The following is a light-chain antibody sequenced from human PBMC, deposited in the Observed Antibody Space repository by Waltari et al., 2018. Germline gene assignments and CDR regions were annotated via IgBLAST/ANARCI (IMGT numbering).Light chain of an antibody. V-gene: IGLV1-47*01. CDR3: GGWDDSLNGWV. CDR2: RNN. CDR1: SSNIGNNH. J-gene: IGLJ3*02. Sequence: QSVMPQPPSASGTPGQRVTIPCSGSSSNIGNNHVYCYQQLPGTAPKLLIYRNNQRPSGVPDRFSVSKSGSSASLAISGLRSEDEADYYCGGWDDSLNGWVFGGGTKLTVL.